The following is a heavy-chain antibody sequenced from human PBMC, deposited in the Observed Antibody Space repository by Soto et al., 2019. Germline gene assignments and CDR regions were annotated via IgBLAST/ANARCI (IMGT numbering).Heavy chain of an antibody. V-gene: IGHV4-34*01. J-gene: IGHJ4*02. CDR2: INHSGST. D-gene: IGHD2-15*01. CDR1: GESNSVYH. Sequence: EPLSRDRDVYGESNSVYHWGWISQPPRKGVEWIGEINHSGSTNYNPPLKSRVTISVDTSKNQFSLKLSSVTAADTAVYYCARGPRYCSGGSCYKGFDYWGQGTLVTVSS. CDR3: ARGPRYCSGGSCYKGFDY.